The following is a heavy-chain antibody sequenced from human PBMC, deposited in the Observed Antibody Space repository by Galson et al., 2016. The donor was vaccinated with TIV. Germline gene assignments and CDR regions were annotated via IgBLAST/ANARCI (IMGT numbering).Heavy chain of an antibody. Sequence: LRLSCAASRFTFSGHSMNWVRQAPGKGLEWLSSISVSSDYIYYGDSVKGRFTISRDNAKNSLFLQMNILRAEDTAVYYCARIIGYWEGYYAMDVWGHGTTVTVAS. CDR2: ISVSSDYI. D-gene: IGHD2-15*01. J-gene: IGHJ6*02. V-gene: IGHV3-21*06. CDR3: ARIIGYWEGYYAMDV. CDR1: RFTFSGHS.